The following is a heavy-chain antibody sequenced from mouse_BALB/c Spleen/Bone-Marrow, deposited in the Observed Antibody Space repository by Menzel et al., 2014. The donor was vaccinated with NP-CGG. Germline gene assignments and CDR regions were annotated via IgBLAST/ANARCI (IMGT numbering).Heavy chain of an antibody. Sequence: QVQLQQSGPGLVAPPQSLSITCTVSGFSLXAYGLNWVRQPPGKGLEWLGVMWGDGSTDYNSALKSRLSISKGNSKSQVYLKMNGLQTDDTARYYCARGSLLYYGGSYWYFDVWGAGTTVTVSS. CDR2: MWGDGST. J-gene: IGHJ1*01. V-gene: IGHV2-6-7*01. CDR1: GFSLXAYG. D-gene: IGHD1-1*01. CDR3: ARGSLLYYGGSYWYFDV.